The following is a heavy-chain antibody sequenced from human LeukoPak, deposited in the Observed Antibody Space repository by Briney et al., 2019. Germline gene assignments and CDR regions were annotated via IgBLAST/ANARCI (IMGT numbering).Heavy chain of an antibody. V-gene: IGHV3-74*03. Sequence: GGSLRLSCAASGFTFSNYWMHWVRQAPGKGLGWVARVNSDGSGTTYADSVKGRFTISRDNAKNTLYLQMNSLRAEDTAVYYCARESKYSGYPFDYWGQGTLVTVSS. J-gene: IGHJ4*02. CDR1: GFTFSNYW. CDR2: VNSDGSGT. CDR3: ARESKYSGYPFDY. D-gene: IGHD5-12*01.